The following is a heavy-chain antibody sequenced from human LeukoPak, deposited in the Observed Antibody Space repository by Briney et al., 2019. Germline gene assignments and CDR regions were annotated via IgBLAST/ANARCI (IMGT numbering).Heavy chain of an antibody. Sequence: GGSLRLSCAASGFTFSSYGMHWVRQAPGKGLEWVAVIWYDGSNKYYADSVKGRFTISRDNSKNTLYLQMNSLRAEDTAVYYCARDRRRYGDPDDYWGQGTLVTVSS. J-gene: IGHJ4*02. CDR2: IWYDGSNK. CDR3: ARDRRRYGDPDDY. CDR1: GFTFSSYG. V-gene: IGHV3-30*19. D-gene: IGHD4-17*01.